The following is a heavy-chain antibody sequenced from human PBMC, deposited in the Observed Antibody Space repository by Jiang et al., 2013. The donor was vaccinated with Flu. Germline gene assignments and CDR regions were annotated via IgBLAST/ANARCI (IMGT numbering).Heavy chain of an antibody. Sequence: LVQPGGSLRLSCAASGFTFSSYSMNWVRQAPGKGLEWVSYISSSSSTIYYADSVKGRFTISRDNAKNSLYLQMNSLRAEDTAVYYCARDPSARSDYYGSGSYGGLGYYYGMDVWGQGTTVTVSS. D-gene: IGHD3-10*01. J-gene: IGHJ6*02. CDR1: GFTFSSYS. CDR2: ISSSSSTI. CDR3: ARDPSARSDYYGSGSYGGLGYYYGMDV. V-gene: IGHV3-48*01.